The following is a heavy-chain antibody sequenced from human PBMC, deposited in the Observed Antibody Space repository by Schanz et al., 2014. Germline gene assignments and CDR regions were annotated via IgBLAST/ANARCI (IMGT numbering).Heavy chain of an antibody. J-gene: IGHJ4*02. CDR2: VFYTGTT. Sequence: QLQLQESGPGLVKPSETLSLICSVSGGSINSNSYYWGWIRQPPGKGLEWIGNVFYTGTTYTNPSLRGRLTLPVDTSNNQFSLKLTSVTAADTAVYFCARHGPLAGIPLDYWGRGTLVTVSS. V-gene: IGHV4-39*01. CDR3: ARHGPLAGIPLDY. CDR1: GGSINSNSYY. D-gene: IGHD6-19*01.